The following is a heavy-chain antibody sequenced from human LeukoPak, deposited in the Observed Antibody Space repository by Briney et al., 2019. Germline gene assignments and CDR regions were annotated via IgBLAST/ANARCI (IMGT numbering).Heavy chain of an antibody. CDR2: INPNSGGT. J-gene: IGHJ4*02. D-gene: IGHD4-17*01. V-gene: IGHV1-2*02. Sequence: GASVKVSCKASGCTFTGHYMHWVRQAPGQGLEWMGWINPNSGGTNYAQKFQGRVTMTRDTSISTAYMELSRLRSDDTAVYYCARDRGYGDYVDYWGQGTLVTVSS. CDR3: ARDRGYGDYVDY. CDR1: GCTFTGHY.